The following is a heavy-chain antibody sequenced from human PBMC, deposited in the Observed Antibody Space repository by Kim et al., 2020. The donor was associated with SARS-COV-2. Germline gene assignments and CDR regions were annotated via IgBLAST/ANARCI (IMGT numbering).Heavy chain of an antibody. J-gene: IGHJ5*02. CDR1: GGSISSSSYY. V-gene: IGHV4-39*01. CDR2: IYYSGSN. Sequence: SETLSLTCTVSGGSISSSSYYWGWIRQPPGKGLEWIGSIYYSGSNYYNPSLKSRVTISVDTSKNQFSLKLSSVTAADTAVYYCARQARRGHIVARHDLFDPWGQGTLVTVSS. D-gene: IGHD2-15*01. CDR3: ARQARRGHIVARHDLFDP.